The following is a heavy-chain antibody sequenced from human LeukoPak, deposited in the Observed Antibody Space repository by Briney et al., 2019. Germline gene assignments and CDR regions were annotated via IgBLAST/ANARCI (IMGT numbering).Heavy chain of an antibody. V-gene: IGHV3-33*01. CDR1: GFTFSSYG. Sequence: GGSLRLSCAASGFTFSSYGMHWVRQAPGKGLEWVAVIWYDGSNKYYADSVKGRFTISRDNSKNTLYLQMNSLRAEDTAVYYCAREFYSSSLKGAFDIWGQGTMVTVSP. CDR3: AREFYSSSLKGAFDI. D-gene: IGHD6-13*01. J-gene: IGHJ3*02. CDR2: IWYDGSNK.